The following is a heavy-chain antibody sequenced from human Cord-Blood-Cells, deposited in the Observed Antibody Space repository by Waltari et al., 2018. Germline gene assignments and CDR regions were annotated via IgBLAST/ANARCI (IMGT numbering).Heavy chain of an antibody. CDR3: ARDLHRRITMVQGEGYYYGMDV. CDR2: IIPIFGTA. Sequence: PGQGLEWMVGIIPIFGTANYAQKFQGRVTITADESTSTAYMELSSLRSEDTAVYYCARDLHRRITMVQGEGYYYGMDVWGQGTTVTVSS. V-gene: IGHV1-69*01. J-gene: IGHJ6*02. D-gene: IGHD3-10*01.